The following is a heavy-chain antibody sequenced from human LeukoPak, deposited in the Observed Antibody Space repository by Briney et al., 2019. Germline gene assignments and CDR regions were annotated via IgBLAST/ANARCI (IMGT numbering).Heavy chain of an antibody. CDR2: INPNSGGT. D-gene: IGHD3-10*01. Sequence: ASVKVSCKASGYTFTGYYMHWVRQAPGQGLEWMGWINPNSGGTNYAQKFQGRVTMTRDTSISTAYMELSRLRSDDTAVHYCARGGSRTSGYFDYWGQGTLVTVSS. V-gene: IGHV1-2*02. CDR1: GYTFTGYY. CDR3: ARGGSRTSGYFDY. J-gene: IGHJ4*02.